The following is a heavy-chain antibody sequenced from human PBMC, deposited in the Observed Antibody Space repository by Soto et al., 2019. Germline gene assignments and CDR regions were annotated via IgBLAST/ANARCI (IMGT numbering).Heavy chain of an antibody. Sequence: PSETLSLTCSVSGGSISSGYYYWSWIRQPPGKGLEWIGNIYYSGNTHYNPSLKSRLIISIGASKNQFSLEVGSVTAADPAVYYCASSSLYGMEVWGQGTTVTVSS. V-gene: IGHV4-30-4*08. CDR2: IYYSGNT. J-gene: IGHJ6*02. D-gene: IGHD6-6*01. CDR1: GGSISSGYYY. CDR3: ASSSLYGMEV.